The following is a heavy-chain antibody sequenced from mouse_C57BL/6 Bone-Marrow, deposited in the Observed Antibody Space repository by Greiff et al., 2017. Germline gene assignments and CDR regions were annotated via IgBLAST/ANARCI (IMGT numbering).Heavy chain of an antibody. CDR3: ARKTTVVAHWYFDV. CDR2: IHPNSGST. V-gene: IGHV1-64*01. D-gene: IGHD1-1*01. J-gene: IGHJ1*03. Sequence: QVQLQQPGAELVKPGASVKLSCKASGYTFTSYWMHWVKQRPGQGLEWIGMIHPNSGSTNYNEKFKSKATLTVDKSSSTAYMQLSSLTSEDSAVYDCARKTTVVAHWYFDVWGTGTTVTVSS. CDR1: GYTFTSYW.